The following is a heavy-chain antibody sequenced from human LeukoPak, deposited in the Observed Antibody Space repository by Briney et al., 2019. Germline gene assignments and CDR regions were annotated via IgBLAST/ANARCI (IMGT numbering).Heavy chain of an antibody. V-gene: IGHV3-20*04. CDR3: ARSKPVYYGDYWELGYYFDY. CDR1: GFTFRSYW. CDR2: INWNGGST. Sequence: PGGSLRLSCAASGFTFRSYWMSWVRQAPGKGLEWVSGINWNGGSTGYADSVKGRFTISRDNAKNFLYLQMNSLRAVDTALYYCARSKPVYYGDYWELGYYFDYWGQGTLVTVSS. D-gene: IGHD4-17*01. J-gene: IGHJ4*02.